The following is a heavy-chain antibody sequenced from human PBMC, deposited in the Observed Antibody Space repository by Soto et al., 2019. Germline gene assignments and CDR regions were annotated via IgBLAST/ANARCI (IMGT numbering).Heavy chain of an antibody. CDR3: ARYSSSSRVCDY. Sequence: SQTLSLTCVISGDSVSSNSAAWSWIRQSPSRGLEWLGRTYYRSKWYNDYAVSVKSRISINPDTSKNQFSLQLNSVTPEDTAVYYCARYSSSSRVCDYWGQGTLVTVSS. J-gene: IGHJ4*02. D-gene: IGHD6-6*01. CDR2: TYYRSKWYN. V-gene: IGHV6-1*01. CDR1: GDSVSSNSAA.